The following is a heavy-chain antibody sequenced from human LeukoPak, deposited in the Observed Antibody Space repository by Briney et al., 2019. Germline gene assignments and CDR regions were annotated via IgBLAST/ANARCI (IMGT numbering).Heavy chain of an antibody. CDR3: ASPGIAAFPITHLDY. CDR1: GFTFNNYA. Sequence: GGSPRLSCEASGFTFNNYAMNWVRQAPGQGLEWVSSISASGRRTYYADSVKGRFTTSRDNSNNTFYLHMDSLRAEDTALYYCASPGIAAFPITHLDYWGHGALVTVSS. D-gene: IGHD6-13*01. CDR2: ISASGRRT. J-gene: IGHJ4*01. V-gene: IGHV3-23*01.